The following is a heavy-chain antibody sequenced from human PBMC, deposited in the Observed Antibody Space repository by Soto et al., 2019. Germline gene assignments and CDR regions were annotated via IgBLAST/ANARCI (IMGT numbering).Heavy chain of an antibody. CDR1: GFTFTSYG. D-gene: IGHD1-7*01. V-gene: IGHV1-18*01. CDR2: ISAYTDNT. Sequence: ASVKVSCKASGFTFTSYGISWVRQAPGQGLEWLGWISAYTDNTNYAQNLQGRVTITTDTSTSTAYRELRSLRSDDTAVFYCARENGNYAYYHGMDVWGQGTTVTVSS. CDR3: ARENGNYAYYHGMDV. J-gene: IGHJ6*02.